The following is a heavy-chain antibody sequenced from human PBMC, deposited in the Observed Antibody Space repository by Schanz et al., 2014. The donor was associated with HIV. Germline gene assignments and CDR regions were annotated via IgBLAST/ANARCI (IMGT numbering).Heavy chain of an antibody. V-gene: IGHV3-48*04. J-gene: IGHJ6*02. CDR2: ISSSGSTI. D-gene: IGHD3-10*01. CDR3: ARDREYYYGSGSRDYYYYGMDV. Sequence: VQLVESGGGVVQPGRSLRLSCAASGFTFSSYGMHWVRQAPGKGLEWVSYISSSGSTIYYADSVKGRFTISRDNAKNSLYLQMNSLRAEDTAVYYCARDREYYYGSGSRDYYYYGMDVWGQGTTVTVSS. CDR1: GFTFSSYG.